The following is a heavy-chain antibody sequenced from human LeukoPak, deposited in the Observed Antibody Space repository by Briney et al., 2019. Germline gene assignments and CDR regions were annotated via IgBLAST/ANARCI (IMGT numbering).Heavy chain of an antibody. J-gene: IGHJ6*03. CDR2: INTDGSST. CDR3: ARGGTDYYYYYMDV. V-gene: IGHV3-74*01. Sequence: GGSLRLSCAASGFTFSSYCMHCVRQAPGKGLVWVSRINTDGSSTSYADSVKGRFTISRDNAKNTLYLQMNSLRAEDTAVYYCARGGTDYYYYYMDVWGKGTTVTVSS. CDR1: GFTFSSYC.